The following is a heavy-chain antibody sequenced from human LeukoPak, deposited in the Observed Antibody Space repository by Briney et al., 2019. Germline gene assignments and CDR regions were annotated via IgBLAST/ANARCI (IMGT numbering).Heavy chain of an antibody. D-gene: IGHD4-23*01. V-gene: IGHV4-39*07. CDR1: GGSISSSSYY. J-gene: IGHJ4*02. Sequence: SETLSLTCTVSGGSISSSSYYWGWIRQPPGKGLEWIGSIYYSGSTYYNPSLKSRVTISVDTSKNQFSLKLSSVTAADTAVYYCARFATYGGNSGYYFDYWGQGTLVTVSS. CDR2: IYYSGST. CDR3: ARFATYGGNSGYYFDY.